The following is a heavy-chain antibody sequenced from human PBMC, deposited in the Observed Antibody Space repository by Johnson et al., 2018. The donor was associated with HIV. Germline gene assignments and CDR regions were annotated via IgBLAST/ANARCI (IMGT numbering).Heavy chain of an antibody. D-gene: IGHD1-1*01. CDR3: AVGERPGPSGAFDI. J-gene: IGHJ3*02. Sequence: VQLVESGGGVVQPGRSLRLSCAASGFTFSTEALHWVRQAPGKGLEWVAVVSYDGSNKYYAASVKGRFTISRDNSKNTLYLQMNSLIAEDTAVYYCAVGERPGPSGAFDIWGQGTMVTVSS. V-gene: IGHV3-30-3*01. CDR2: VSYDGSNK. CDR1: GFTFSTEA.